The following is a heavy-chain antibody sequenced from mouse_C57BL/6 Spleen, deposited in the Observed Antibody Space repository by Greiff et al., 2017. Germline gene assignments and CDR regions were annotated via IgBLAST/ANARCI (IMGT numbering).Heavy chain of an antibody. Sequence: VQLQQSGPELVKPGASVKISCKAPGYSFTDYNLNWVKHSNGKSLEWIGVINPNYGTTSYNQKLKGKATLTVDQSSSTAYMQLNSLTSEDSAVYSCARSWGDYDYDGTPWFAYWGQGTLVTVSA. CDR3: ARSWGDYDYDGTPWFAY. CDR2: INPNYGTT. V-gene: IGHV1-39*01. D-gene: IGHD2-4*01. CDR1: GYSFTDYN. J-gene: IGHJ3*01.